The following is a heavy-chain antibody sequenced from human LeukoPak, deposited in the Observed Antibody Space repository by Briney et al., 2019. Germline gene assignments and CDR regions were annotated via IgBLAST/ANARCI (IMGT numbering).Heavy chain of an antibody. CDR3: ARELGGRLLWDY. J-gene: IGHJ4*02. CDR2: IYYSGST. D-gene: IGHD2/OR15-2a*01. Sequence: SETLSLTCTVSGGSISSGGYYWSWIRQHPGKGLEWIGYIYYSGSTYYNPSLKSRVTISVDTSKNQFSLKLSSVTAADTAVYYCARELGGRLLWDYWGQGTLVTVSS. CDR1: GGSISSGGYY. V-gene: IGHV4-31*03.